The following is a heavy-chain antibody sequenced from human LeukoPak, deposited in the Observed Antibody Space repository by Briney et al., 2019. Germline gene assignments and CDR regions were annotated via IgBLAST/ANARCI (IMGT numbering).Heavy chain of an antibody. CDR2: ISSSSSNI. CDR3: ARDTPTATAYFDF. Sequence: PGRSLRLSCAASGFTFSTYTMNWVRQAPGKRLEWVSSISSSSSNIYSADSVKGRFTISRDNAKNSLYLQMNSLRAEDTAVYYCARDTPTATAYFDFWGQGTLVTVSS. V-gene: IGHV3-21*01. CDR1: GFTFSTYT. D-gene: IGHD2-21*02. J-gene: IGHJ4*02.